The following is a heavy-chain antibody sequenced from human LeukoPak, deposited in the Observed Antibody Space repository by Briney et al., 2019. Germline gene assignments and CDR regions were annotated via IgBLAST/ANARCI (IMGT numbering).Heavy chain of an antibody. CDR1: GFTFSSYS. CDR3: ARDRRSYYGSGSYYNPLDY. J-gene: IGHJ4*02. V-gene: IGHV3-21*01. CDR2: ISSSSSYI. D-gene: IGHD3-10*01. Sequence: GGSLRLSCAASGFTFSSYSMNWVRQAPGKGLEWVSSISSSSSYIYYADSVKGRFTISRDNAKNSLYLQMNSLRAEDTAVYYRARDRRSYYGSGSYYNPLDYWGQGTLVTVSS.